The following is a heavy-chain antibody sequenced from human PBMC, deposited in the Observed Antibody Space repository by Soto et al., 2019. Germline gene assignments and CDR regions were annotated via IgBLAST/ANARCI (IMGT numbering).Heavy chain of an antibody. CDR1: GFTFSDYY. CDR2: ISSSGSTI. CDR3: ARDPRYCSGGSCPPDPNYYYMDV. D-gene: IGHD2-15*01. Sequence: GGSLRLSCAASGFTFSDYYMSWIRQAPGKGLEWVSYISSSGSTIYYADSVKGRFTISRDNAKNSLYLQMNSLRAEDTAVYYCARDPRYCSGGSCPPDPNYYYMDVWGKGTTVTVSS. V-gene: IGHV3-11*01. J-gene: IGHJ6*03.